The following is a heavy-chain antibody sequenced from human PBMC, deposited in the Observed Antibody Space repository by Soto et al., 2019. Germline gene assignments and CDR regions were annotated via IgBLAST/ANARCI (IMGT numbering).Heavy chain of an antibody. V-gene: IGHV3-23*01. Sequence: PGGSLRLSCAASGFAFSRYAMSWVRQAPGKGLEWVSSIRNTGGNTYYADSVRGRFTISRDNSKNKLSMQMDGLRAEDSALYFCVKDGGLYYNSTRHPDHAFYFDHCGQGALVNVSS. D-gene: IGHD3-22*01. CDR2: IRNTGGNT. CDR3: VKDGGLYYNSTRHPDHAFYFDH. J-gene: IGHJ4*02. CDR1: GFAFSRYA.